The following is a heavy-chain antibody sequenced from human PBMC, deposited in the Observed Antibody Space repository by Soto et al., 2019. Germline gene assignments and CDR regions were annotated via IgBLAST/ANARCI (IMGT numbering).Heavy chain of an antibody. CDR1: GYSFTSYW. J-gene: IGHJ4*02. D-gene: IGHD6-19*01. V-gene: IGHV5-10-1*01. CDR3: ARLAMWSRYSSGGFDY. Sequence: PGESLKISCKGSGYSFTSYWIGWVRQMPGKGLEWMGRIDPSDSYTNYSPSFQGHVTISADKSISTAYLQWSSLKASDTAMYYCARLAMWSRYSSGGFDYWGQGTLVTVSS. CDR2: IDPSDSYT.